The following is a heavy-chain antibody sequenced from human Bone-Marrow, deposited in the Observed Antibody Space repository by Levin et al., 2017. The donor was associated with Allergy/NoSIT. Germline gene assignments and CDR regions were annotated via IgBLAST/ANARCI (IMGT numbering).Heavy chain of an antibody. CDR1: GFTFTSSA. J-gene: IGHJ4*02. Sequence: SVKVSCKASGFTFTSSAVQWVRQARGQRLEWIGWIVVGSGNTNYAQKFQERVTITRDMSTSTAYMELSSLRSEDTAVYYCAADSGPYDYVWGSYQYDYWGQGTLVTVSS. D-gene: IGHD3-16*02. V-gene: IGHV1-58*01. CDR2: IVVGSGNT. CDR3: AADSGPYDYVWGSYQYDY.